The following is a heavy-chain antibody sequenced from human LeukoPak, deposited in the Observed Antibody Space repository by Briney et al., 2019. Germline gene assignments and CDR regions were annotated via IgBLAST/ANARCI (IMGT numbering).Heavy chain of an antibody. J-gene: IGHJ4*02. CDR1: GFTFSTYS. CDR3: AKDERPDDSWRFDY. CDR2: IYPSGGRT. V-gene: IGHV3-23*01. Sequence: GGSLRLSCAASGFTFSTYSMSWVRQAPGKGLEWVSSIYPSGGRTYYADSVKGRFTISRDNSKNTVYLQMSSLGVEDTAVYFCAKDERPDDSWRFDYRGQGTLVSVSS. D-gene: IGHD3-3*01.